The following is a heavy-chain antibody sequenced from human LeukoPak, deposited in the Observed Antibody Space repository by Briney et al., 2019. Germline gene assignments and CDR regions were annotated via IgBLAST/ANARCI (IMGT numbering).Heavy chain of an antibody. CDR3: ATLGFSSGYYYYFDH. CDR1: GGSISSGGYS. V-gene: IGHV4-30-2*01. CDR2: IYHSGNT. Sequence: SETLSLTCAVSGGSISSGGYSWNWIRQPPGKGLEWIGYIYHSGNTYYNPSLKSRVTISVDRSKNQFSLKLTSVTAADTAVYYCATLGFSSGYYYYFDHWGQGTLVTVSS. J-gene: IGHJ4*02. D-gene: IGHD3-22*01.